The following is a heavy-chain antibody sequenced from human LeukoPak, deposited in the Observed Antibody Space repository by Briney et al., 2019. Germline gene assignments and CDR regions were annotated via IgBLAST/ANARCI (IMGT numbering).Heavy chain of an antibody. V-gene: IGHV3-30*02. CDR1: GFTFSSYG. D-gene: IGHD1-26*01. J-gene: IGHJ5*02. Sequence: PGGSLRLSCAASGFTFSSYGMHWVRQAPGKGLEWVAFIRYDGSNKYYADSVKGRFTISRDNSKNTLYLQMNSLRAEDTAVYYCARGRGSYLFDPWGQGTLVTVSP. CDR3: ARGRGSYLFDP. CDR2: IRYDGSNK.